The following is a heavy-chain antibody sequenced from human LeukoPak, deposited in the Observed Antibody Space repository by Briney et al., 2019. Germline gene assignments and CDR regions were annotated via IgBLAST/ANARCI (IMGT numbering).Heavy chain of an antibody. D-gene: IGHD7-27*01. J-gene: IGHJ4*02. CDR2: ISYSGST. CDR3: ARLQGRGDNYLDF. Sequence: SETLSLTCTVSGGSISTYYWSWLRQPPGKGLEWIGYISYSGSTNYNPSLKTLKSRATMSVDMSKNQLSLKVNAVTAADTAVYYCARLQGRGDNYLDFWGQGALVTVSS. V-gene: IGHV4-59*08. CDR1: GGSISTYY.